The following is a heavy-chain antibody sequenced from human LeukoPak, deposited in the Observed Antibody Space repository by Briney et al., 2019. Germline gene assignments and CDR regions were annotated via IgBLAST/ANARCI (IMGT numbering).Heavy chain of an antibody. CDR2: INSDGSST. J-gene: IGHJ4*02. D-gene: IGHD1-26*01. CDR3: TTLIAGAVHPFDY. CDR1: GFTFSSYW. V-gene: IGHV3-74*01. Sequence: SGGSLRLSCAASGFTFSSYWMHWVRQAPGKGLVWVSRINSDGSSTSYADSVKGRFTISRDNAKNSLYLQMNSLRAEDTAVYYCTTLIAGAVHPFDYWGQGTLVTVSS.